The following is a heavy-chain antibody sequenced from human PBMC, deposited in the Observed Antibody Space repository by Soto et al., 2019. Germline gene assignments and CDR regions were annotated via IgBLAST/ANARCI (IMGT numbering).Heavy chain of an antibody. V-gene: IGHV1-2*04. CDR2: INPNSGGT. CDR1: GDTFTGYY. D-gene: IGHD5-12*01. Sequence: ASVKVSCKASGDTFTGYYMHWVRQAPGQGLEWMGWINPNSGGTNYAQKFQGWVTMTRDTSISTAYMELSRLRSDDTAVYYCARGGSSYSGYEYYFDYWGQGTLVTVSS. J-gene: IGHJ4*02. CDR3: ARGGSSYSGYEYYFDY.